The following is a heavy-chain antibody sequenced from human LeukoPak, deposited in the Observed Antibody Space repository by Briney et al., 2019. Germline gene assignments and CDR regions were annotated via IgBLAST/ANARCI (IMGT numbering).Heavy chain of an antibody. V-gene: IGHV3-30*18. CDR1: GFTFSSYA. Sequence: GGSLRLSCAASGFTFSSYAMSWVRQAPGKGLEWVAVISYDGSNKYYADSVKGRFTISRDNSKNTLYLQMNSLRAEDTAVYYCAKDIFFDYWGQGTLVTVSS. CDR2: ISYDGSNK. J-gene: IGHJ4*02. CDR3: AKDIFFDY. D-gene: IGHD3-9*01.